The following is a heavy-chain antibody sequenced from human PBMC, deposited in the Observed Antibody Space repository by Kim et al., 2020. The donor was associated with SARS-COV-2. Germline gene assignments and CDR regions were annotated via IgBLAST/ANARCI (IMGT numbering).Heavy chain of an antibody. J-gene: IGHJ4*02. CDR1: GGSITNKF. V-gene: IGHV4-59*01. CDR3: ARDSSSSGFFLDY. D-gene: IGHD3-22*01. Sequence: SETLSLTCTVSGGSITNKFWSWIRQPPGKGLEWIGHISYSGSTKYNPSLNSRVTMSLDTSKNQFSLRLTSVTAADTAVYYCARDSSSSGFFLDYWGQGS. CDR2: ISYSGST.